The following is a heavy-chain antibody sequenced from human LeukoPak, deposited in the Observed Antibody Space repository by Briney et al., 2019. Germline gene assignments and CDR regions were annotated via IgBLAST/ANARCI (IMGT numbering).Heavy chain of an antibody. J-gene: IGHJ3*02. V-gene: IGHV4-39*07. CDR2: IYYSGST. D-gene: IGHD1-1*01. CDR3: ARDHSGATTGEHAFDI. CDR1: GGSISSSSYY. Sequence: SETLSLTCTVSGGSISSSSYYWGWIRQPPGKGLEWIGSIYYSGSTYYNPSLKSRVTISVDTSKNQFSLKLSSVTAADTAVYYCARDHSGATTGEHAFDIWGQGTMVTVSS.